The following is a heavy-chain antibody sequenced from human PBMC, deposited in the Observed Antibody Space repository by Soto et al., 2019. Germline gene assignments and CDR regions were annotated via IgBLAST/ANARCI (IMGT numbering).Heavy chain of an antibody. CDR1: GYGFTTYW. CDR2: IYPGDSDT. V-gene: IGHV5-51*01. D-gene: IGHD3-10*01. CDR3: ARRGFGVADNWFDP. J-gene: IGHJ5*02. Sequence: PGESLKISCKASGYGFTTYWIGWVRQMPGKGLEWMGIIYPGDSDTRYSPSFQDHVTISADKSIATAYLQWSSLQASDTAMYDCARRGFGVADNWFDPWGQGTLVTVSS.